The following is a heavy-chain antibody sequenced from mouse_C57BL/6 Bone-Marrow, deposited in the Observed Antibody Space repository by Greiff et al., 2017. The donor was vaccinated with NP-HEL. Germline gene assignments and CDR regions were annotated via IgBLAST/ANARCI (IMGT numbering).Heavy chain of an antibody. J-gene: IGHJ2*01. D-gene: IGHD4-1*01. CDR1: GYTFTDYY. CDR3: ARIPELGRDY. V-gene: IGHV1-26*01. CDR2: INPNNGGT. Sequence: EVQLQQSGPELVKPGASVKISCKASGYTFTDYYMNWVKQSHGKSLEWIGDINPNNGGTSYNQKFKGKATLTVDKSSSTAYMELRSLTSEDSAVYYCARIPELGRDYWGQGTTLTVSS.